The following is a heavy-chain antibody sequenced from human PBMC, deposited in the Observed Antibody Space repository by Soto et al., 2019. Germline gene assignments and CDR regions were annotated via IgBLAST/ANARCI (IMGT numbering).Heavy chain of an antibody. CDR2: MNPNSGNT. D-gene: IGHD6-19*01. CDR3: ARDDGQWLVHDY. Sequence: ASVKVSCKASGYTFTSYDINWVRQATGQGLEWMGWMNPNSGNTGYAQKFQGRVTMTRNTSISTAYMELNSLRAEDTAVYYCARDDGQWLVHDYWGQGTLVTVSS. J-gene: IGHJ4*02. V-gene: IGHV1-8*01. CDR1: GYTFTSYD.